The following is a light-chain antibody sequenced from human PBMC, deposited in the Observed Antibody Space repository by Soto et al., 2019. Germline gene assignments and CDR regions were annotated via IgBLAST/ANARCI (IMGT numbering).Light chain of an antibody. V-gene: IGKV3-15*01. CDR3: QQYNNWTPLT. CDR1: QSVSSN. Sequence: EIVMTQSPATLSVSPGERATLSCRASQSVSSNLAWYQQKPGQAPRLLIYGASTRATGIPARFSGSGSGTEFTLTISSLQSGDFAVYYCQQYNNWTPLTFGGGTKVEIK. J-gene: IGKJ4*01. CDR2: GAS.